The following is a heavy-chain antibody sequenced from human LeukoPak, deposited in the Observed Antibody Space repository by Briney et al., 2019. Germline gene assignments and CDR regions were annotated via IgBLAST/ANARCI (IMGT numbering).Heavy chain of an antibody. CDR3: AKGRIAADYYYYGMDV. CDR2: ISISGGST. V-gene: IGHV3-23*01. Sequence: PGGSLRLSCAASGFTFISYAMSWVRQAPGKGLEWVSAISISGGSTYYADSVRGRFTISRDNSKNTLYLQMNSLRAEDTAVYYCAKGRIAADYYYYGMDVWAKGPRSPSH. J-gene: IGHJ6*02. CDR1: GFTFISYA. D-gene: IGHD6-13*01.